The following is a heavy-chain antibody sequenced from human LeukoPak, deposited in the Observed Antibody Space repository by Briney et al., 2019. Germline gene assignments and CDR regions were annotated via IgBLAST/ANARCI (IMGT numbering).Heavy chain of an antibody. V-gene: IGHV4-4*07. CDR3: ARDPFQLGLDAFDI. CDR1: GDSISNYY. CDR2: MYTSGAT. D-gene: IGHD2/OR15-2a*01. Sequence: SETLSLTCTVSGDSISNYYWSWIRQPAGKGLEWIGRMYTSGATNYNPSLKSRTTMSVDTSKNQLSLRLSSVTAADTAVYYCARDPFQLGLDAFDIWGQGTMVTVSS. J-gene: IGHJ3*02.